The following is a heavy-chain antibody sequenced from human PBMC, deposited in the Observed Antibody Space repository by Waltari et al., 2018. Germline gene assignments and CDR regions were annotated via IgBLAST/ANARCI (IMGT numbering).Heavy chain of an antibody. D-gene: IGHD2-2*02. CDR1: GGPISSGGYS. V-gene: IGHV4-30-2*01. CDR2: IYHSGST. Sequence: QLQLQESGSGLVKPSQTLSLTCAVSGGPISSGGYSWSWIRQPPGKGLEWIGYIYHSGSTYYNPSLKSRVTISVDRSKNQFSLKLSSVTAADTAVYYCARSGRYCSSTSCYIGYFDYWGQGTLVTVSS. J-gene: IGHJ4*02. CDR3: ARSGRYCSSTSCYIGYFDY.